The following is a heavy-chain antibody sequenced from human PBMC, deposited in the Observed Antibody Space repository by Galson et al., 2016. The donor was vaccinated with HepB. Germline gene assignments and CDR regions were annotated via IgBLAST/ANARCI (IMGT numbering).Heavy chain of an antibody. D-gene: IGHD3-10*01. CDR3: VTQITMTQGAIIYPKSIGY. V-gene: IGHV1-69*13. Sequence: SVKVSCKASGGTFNNFAITWVRQTPGQGLEWMGGIIPLFATANYAQRFQGRVTITADESTSTAYMELSSLRSEDTAVYYCVTQITMTQGAIIYPKSIGYWGQGTLVTVSS. CDR1: GGTFNNFA. CDR2: IIPLFATA. J-gene: IGHJ4*02.